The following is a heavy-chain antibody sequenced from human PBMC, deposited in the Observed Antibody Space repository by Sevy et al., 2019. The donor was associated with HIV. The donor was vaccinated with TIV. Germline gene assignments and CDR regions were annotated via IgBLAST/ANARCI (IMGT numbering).Heavy chain of an antibody. J-gene: IGHJ3*02. V-gene: IGHV3-21*06. CDR2: ISGSSNYI. CDR1: SFTFTTFA. D-gene: IGHD6-19*01. CDR3: ARSGLAWDAFDI. Sequence: GGSLRLSCTTSSFTFTTFAMNWVHQSPGKGLEWVSYISGSSNYIYYADSVKGRFTISRDNAKNSLYLQMTSLRGEDTAVYYCARSGLAWDAFDIWGRGTMVTVSS.